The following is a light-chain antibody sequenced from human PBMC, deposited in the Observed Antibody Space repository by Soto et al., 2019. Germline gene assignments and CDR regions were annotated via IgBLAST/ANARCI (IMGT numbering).Light chain of an antibody. V-gene: IGKV3-20*01. CDR1: RSLDSGQ. Sequence: EIVLTQSPGTLSLSPGESANLSCRASRSLDSGQLAWYQQKVGRAPRLLIHDAFMRATGIPDRFSGSGSGTDFTLTIARLEPEDFAVYYCQQYGDSPRTFGQGTRLE. J-gene: IGKJ5*01. CDR2: DAF. CDR3: QQYGDSPRT.